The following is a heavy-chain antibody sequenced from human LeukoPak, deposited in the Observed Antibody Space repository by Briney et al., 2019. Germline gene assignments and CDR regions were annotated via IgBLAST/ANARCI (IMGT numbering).Heavy chain of an antibody. J-gene: IGHJ4*02. CDR1: GGSISSGGYS. CDR3: ARGAAAGFDY. Sequence: SETLSLTCAVSGGSISSGGYSWSWIRQPPGKGLEWIGYIYHSGSSYYNPSLKSRVTISVDRSKNQFSLKLSSVTAADTAVYYCARGAAAGFDYWGQRTLVTVSS. V-gene: IGHV4-30-2*01. CDR2: IYHSGSS. D-gene: IGHD6-13*01.